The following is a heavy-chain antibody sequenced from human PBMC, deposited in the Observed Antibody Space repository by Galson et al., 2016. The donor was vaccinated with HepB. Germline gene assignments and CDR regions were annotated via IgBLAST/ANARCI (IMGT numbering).Heavy chain of an antibody. CDR3: ARESSRAGYY. CDR2: IDYSGST. Sequence: ETLSLTCGVSDGSFSGYGWSWIRQPPGKGLEWIGEIDYSGSTNYNPSLKSRVTMSIDTSKNQFSLKLSSVTAADTAVYYCARESSRAGYYWGRGTLVTVSS. V-gene: IGHV4-34*01. CDR1: DGSFSGYG. D-gene: IGHD6-13*01. J-gene: IGHJ4*02.